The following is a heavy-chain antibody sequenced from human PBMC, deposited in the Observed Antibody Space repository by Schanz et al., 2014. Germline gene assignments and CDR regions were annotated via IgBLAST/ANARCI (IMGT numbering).Heavy chain of an antibody. CDR3: ARALKGKVAIFGVIAAHNYYYMDV. J-gene: IGHJ6*03. V-gene: IGHV1-8*01. CDR1: GFNFNNYD. CDR2: MNPKTGNT. D-gene: IGHD2-21*01. Sequence: QVHLVQSGAEVKKPGASVKVSCTASGFNFNNYDINWVRQATGQGLEWMGWMNPKTGNTDHAQKFQGRVSMTWDTSTSTAYLSLSTLRTEVTSVYYCARALKGKVAIFGVIAAHNYYYMDVWGKGTPVTVSS.